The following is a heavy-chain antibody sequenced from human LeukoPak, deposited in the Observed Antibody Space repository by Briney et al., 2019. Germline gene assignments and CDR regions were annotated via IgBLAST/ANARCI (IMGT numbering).Heavy chain of an antibody. Sequence: GGSLRLSCTASGFTFSNYAMSWVRQAPGKGLEWVSTITGSGDSTYNADSGKGRFTISRDNSENTMNLQMNSLRAEDTAVYYCAKGGLWYGKNDHWGQGTLVTVSS. D-gene: IGHD6-13*01. CDR1: GFTFSNYA. CDR2: ITGSGDST. CDR3: AKGGLWYGKNDH. V-gene: IGHV3-23*01. J-gene: IGHJ4*02.